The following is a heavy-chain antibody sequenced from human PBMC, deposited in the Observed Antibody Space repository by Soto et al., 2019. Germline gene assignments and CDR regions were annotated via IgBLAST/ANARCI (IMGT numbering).Heavy chain of an antibody. CDR3: ARAEYTHNYRGLDS. CDR1: GGSFRGYY. D-gene: IGHD2-21*01. J-gene: IGHJ4*02. Sequence: SETLSLTCAVCGGSFRGYYWTWIRQPPWKGLEWLGEIDHSAFTNYNPYLKSRVIISVDTYKNQISLKLTSMTAAEKAVYYSARAEYTHNYRGLDSSGRRTLLTLCS. CDR2: IDHSAFT. V-gene: IGHV4-34*01.